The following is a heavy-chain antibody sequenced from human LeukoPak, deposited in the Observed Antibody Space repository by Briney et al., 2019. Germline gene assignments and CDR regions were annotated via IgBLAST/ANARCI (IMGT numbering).Heavy chain of an antibody. CDR1: GFTFSSYG. D-gene: IGHD3-10*01. CDR3: AKDGPYYGSGAMYYFDF. CDR2: IRYDGVTK. Sequence: GGSLRLSCAASGFTFSSYGMHWARQAPGKGLEWVAFIRYDGVTKYYADSVKGRFTISRDNSKNTLYVQMSSLRAEDTAVYYCAKDGPYYGSGAMYYFDFWGQGTPVTVSS. J-gene: IGHJ4*02. V-gene: IGHV3-30*02.